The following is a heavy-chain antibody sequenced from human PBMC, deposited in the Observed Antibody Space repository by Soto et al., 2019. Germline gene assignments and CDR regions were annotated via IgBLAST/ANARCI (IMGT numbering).Heavy chain of an antibody. D-gene: IGHD6-19*01. V-gene: IGHV3-30-3*01. CDR2: ISYDGSNK. CDR1: GFAFSSYA. CDR3: ARDPSRYSSGWYRWYFDF. Sequence: QVQLVESGGGVVQPGRSLRLSCAASGFAFSSYAMHWVRQAPGKGLEWVAVISYDGSNKYYADSVKGRFTISRDNSKNTLYLHMNSLRAEDTAVYYCARDPSRYSSGWYRWYFDFWGRGTLVTVSS. J-gene: IGHJ2*01.